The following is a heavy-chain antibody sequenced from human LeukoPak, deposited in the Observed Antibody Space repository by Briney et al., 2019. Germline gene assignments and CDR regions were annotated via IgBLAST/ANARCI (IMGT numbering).Heavy chain of an antibody. J-gene: IGHJ3*02. CDR1: GFTFGSYV. CDR3: ARDESGDNDAFDI. CDR2: ISGSSNYI. Sequence: GGSLRLSCAASGFTFGSYVMHWVRLAPGKGLEWVSSISGSSNYIYYADSVKGRFTISRGNAKNSLYLQMNSLRVEDTAVYYCARDESGDNDAFDIWGQGTMVTVSS. D-gene: IGHD2-21*01. V-gene: IGHV3-21*01.